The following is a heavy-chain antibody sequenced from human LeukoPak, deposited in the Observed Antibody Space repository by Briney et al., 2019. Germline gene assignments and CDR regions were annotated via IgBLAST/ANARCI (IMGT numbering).Heavy chain of an antibody. J-gene: IGHJ4*02. CDR3: AADLAVAGHEFDY. D-gene: IGHD6-19*01. Sequence: ASVKVSCKASGYSFTNYFMHWVRQAPGQGLEWMAMINPSGGSTSYAQKFQGRVTLTSDMSTSTVYMEVSSLRSEDTAVYYCAADLAVAGHEFDYWGQGTLVTVSS. CDR2: INPSGGST. CDR1: GYSFTNYF. V-gene: IGHV1-46*01.